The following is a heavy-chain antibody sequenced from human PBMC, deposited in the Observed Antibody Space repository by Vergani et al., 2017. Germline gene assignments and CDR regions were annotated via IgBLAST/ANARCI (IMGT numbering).Heavy chain of an antibody. Sequence: EVQLVESGGGLVQPGGSLRLSCAASGFTFSSYSMNWVRQAPGKGLEWVSYISSSSSTIYYADSVKGRFTISRDNAKNSLYLQMNSLRAEDTAVYYCARDFDCSSTSCYARGWDYWGQGTLVTVSS. V-gene: IGHV3-48*01. CDR3: ARDFDCSSTSCYARGWDY. CDR2: ISSSSSTI. J-gene: IGHJ4*02. D-gene: IGHD2-2*01. CDR1: GFTFSSYS.